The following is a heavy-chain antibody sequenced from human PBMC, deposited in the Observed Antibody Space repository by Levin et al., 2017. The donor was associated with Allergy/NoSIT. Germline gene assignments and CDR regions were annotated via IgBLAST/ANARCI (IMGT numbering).Heavy chain of an antibody. D-gene: IGHD6-19*01. V-gene: IGHV3-30*18. J-gene: IGHJ3*02. CDR3: AKEGRAVAGTGDAFDM. CDR1: GFTFSRYG. CDR2: VLFDVNNK. Sequence: GESLKISCAASGFTFSRYGMHWVRQAPGKGLEWVAVVLFDVNNKYYADSVKGRFSISRDNSKNMLYLQMNSLRAEDTAVYYCAKEGRAVAGTGDAFDMWGQGTMVTVS.